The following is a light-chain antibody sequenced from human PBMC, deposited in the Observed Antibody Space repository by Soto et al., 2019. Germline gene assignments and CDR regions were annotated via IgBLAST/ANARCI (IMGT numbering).Light chain of an antibody. J-gene: IGKJ5*01. CDR1: QSISTY. V-gene: IGKV1-39*01. CDR2: GAS. Sequence: PITQSPSSLSASIGDSVTITCRASQSISTYLSWYLVKPGEAPTLLIYGASTLRTGVPSRFSGSGSGTDFTLTISSLQPEDVETDDGQQRFNIPVTFGQGTRLEIK. CDR3: QQRFNIPVT.